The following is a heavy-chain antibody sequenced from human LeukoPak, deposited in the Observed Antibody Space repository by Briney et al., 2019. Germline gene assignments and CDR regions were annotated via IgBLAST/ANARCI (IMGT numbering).Heavy chain of an antibody. Sequence: GGSLRLSCAASGFTFSSYEMNWVRQAPGKGLEWVSYISSSGSTIYYADSVKGRFTISRDNAKNPLYLQMNSLRAEDTAVYYCARTLRVWFGELPTPNFDYWGQGTLVTVSS. D-gene: IGHD3-10*01. CDR2: ISSSGSTI. V-gene: IGHV3-48*03. CDR1: GFTFSSYE. J-gene: IGHJ4*02. CDR3: ARTLRVWFGELPTPNFDY.